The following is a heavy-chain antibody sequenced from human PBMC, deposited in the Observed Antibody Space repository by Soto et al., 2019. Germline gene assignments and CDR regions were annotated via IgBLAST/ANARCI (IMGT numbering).Heavy chain of an antibody. CDR1: GFTFRNAW. CDR3: TTDRILWCGEYTFAMDV. D-gene: IGHD3-10*01. Sequence: EVQLVESGGGLVKPGGPLTLSCEGSGFTFRNAWMSWVRQAPGKGLEWVGRIKSKSDGETTDYAAHVKGRFTISRDDSRDTFYLRMSSLKREDTAVYYCTTDRILWCGEYTFAMDVWGKGTTVTVSS. J-gene: IGHJ6*03. V-gene: IGHV3-15*01. CDR2: IKSKSDGETT.